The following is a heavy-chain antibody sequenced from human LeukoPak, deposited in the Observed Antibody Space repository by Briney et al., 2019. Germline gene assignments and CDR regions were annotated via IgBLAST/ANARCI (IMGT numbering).Heavy chain of an antibody. V-gene: IGHV4-34*01. CDR2: INHSGST. J-gene: IGHJ4*02. Sequence: PSETLSLTCAVYGGSFSGYYWSWIRQPPGKGLEWIGEINHSGSTNYNPSLKSRVTISVDTSKNQFSLKLSSVTAADTAMYYCARVRWGTLNDYWGQGTLVTVSS. CDR1: GGSFSGYY. D-gene: IGHD5-24*01. CDR3: ARVRWGTLNDY.